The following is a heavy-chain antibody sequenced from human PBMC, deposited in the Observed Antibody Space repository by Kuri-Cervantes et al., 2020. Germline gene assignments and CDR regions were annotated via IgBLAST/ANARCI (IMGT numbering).Heavy chain of an antibody. Sequence: GESLKISCAAAGFTFSSYSMNWVRQAPGKGLEWVSSISSSSSYIYYADSVKGRFTISRDNAKNSLYLQMNSLRAEDTAVYYCARDLGIVVVPAASAWGQGTLVTVSS. D-gene: IGHD2-2*01. CDR2: ISSSSSYI. CDR1: GFTFSSYS. J-gene: IGHJ4*02. V-gene: IGHV3-21*01. CDR3: ARDLGIVVVPAASA.